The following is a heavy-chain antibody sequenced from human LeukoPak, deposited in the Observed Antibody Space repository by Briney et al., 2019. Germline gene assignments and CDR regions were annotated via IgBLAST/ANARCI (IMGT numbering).Heavy chain of an antibody. CDR2: ISYDGTNK. Sequence: PGGSLRLSCAASGFTFSNYDMHWVRQAPGKGLEWVAVISYDGTNKYYADSVKGRFTISRDNSKSTLYLQMNSLRAEDTAVYYCAKENDFVYWGLGTLVTVSS. J-gene: IGHJ4*02. V-gene: IGHV3-30*18. D-gene: IGHD3-3*01. CDR3: AKENDFVY. CDR1: GFTFSNYD.